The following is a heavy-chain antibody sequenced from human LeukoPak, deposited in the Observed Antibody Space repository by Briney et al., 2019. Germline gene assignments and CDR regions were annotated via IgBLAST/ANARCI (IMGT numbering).Heavy chain of an antibody. CDR3: AKKSGPTY. V-gene: IGHV3-30*18. J-gene: IGHJ4*02. D-gene: IGHD4-17*01. Sequence: GRSLRLSCAASGFTFSSYGMHWVRQAPGKGLEGVAVISYDGSNKYYADSVKGRFTISRDNSKNTLYLQMNSLGAEDTAVYCCAKKSGPTYWGQGTLVTVSS. CDR1: GFTFSSYG. CDR2: ISYDGSNK.